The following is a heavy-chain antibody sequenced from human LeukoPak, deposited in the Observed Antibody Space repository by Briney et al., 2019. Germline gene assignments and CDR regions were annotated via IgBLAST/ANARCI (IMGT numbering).Heavy chain of an antibody. Sequence: ASVKVSCKASGYTFTGYYMHWVRQAPGQGLEWMGWINPNSGGTNYAQKFQGRVTMTRDTSISTAYMELSRLRSDDTAVYYCAAAPNTSGKHWFDPWGQGTLVTVSS. J-gene: IGHJ5*02. CDR3: AAAPNTSGKHWFDP. CDR1: GYTFTGYY. V-gene: IGHV1-2*02. CDR2: INPNSGGT.